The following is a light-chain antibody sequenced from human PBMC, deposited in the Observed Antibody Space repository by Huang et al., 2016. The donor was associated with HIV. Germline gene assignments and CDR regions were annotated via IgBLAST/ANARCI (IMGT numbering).Light chain of an antibody. J-gene: IGKJ1*01. CDR2: AAS. CDR3: QQLNSYPWT. Sequence: IQLTQSPSSLSASVGDRVTITCRASQVISSYLACYQQKPGKAPKLLIYAASTLQSGVPSRFSGSGSGTDFTLTISSLQPEDFATYYCQQLNSYPWTFGQGTKVEIK. V-gene: IGKV1-9*01. CDR1: QVISSY.